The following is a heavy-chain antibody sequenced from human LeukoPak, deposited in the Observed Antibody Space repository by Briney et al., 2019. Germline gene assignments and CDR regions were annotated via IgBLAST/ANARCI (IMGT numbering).Heavy chain of an antibody. D-gene: IGHD2-2*01. CDR1: GYTFTSYD. CDR3: SRVSCNSASCKRYYYYGMDV. CDR2: LNPNSDNT. J-gene: IGHJ6*04. Sequence: ASVKLSCKASGYTFTSYDINWVRQATGQGLEWMGWLNPNSDNTGYAQKFQGRVTMTRNTSIRTAYMELSSLRSEDTAVYYCSRVSCNSASCKRYYYYGMDVWGKGTTVTVSS. V-gene: IGHV1-8*01.